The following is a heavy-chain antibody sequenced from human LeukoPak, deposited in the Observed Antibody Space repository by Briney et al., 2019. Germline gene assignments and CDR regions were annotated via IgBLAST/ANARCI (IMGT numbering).Heavy chain of an antibody. J-gene: IGHJ4*02. V-gene: IGHV1-8*03. CDR3: ARVGLRRRYDFLSY. CDR1: GYTFTIYD. CDR2: MNPNSGNT. D-gene: IGHD3-3*01. Sequence: ASVKVSCKASGYTFTIYDINWVRQATGQGLEWMGWMNPNSGNTGYAQKFQGRVTITRNTSISTAYMELSSLRSEDTAVYYCARVGLRRRYDFLSYWGQGTLVTVSS.